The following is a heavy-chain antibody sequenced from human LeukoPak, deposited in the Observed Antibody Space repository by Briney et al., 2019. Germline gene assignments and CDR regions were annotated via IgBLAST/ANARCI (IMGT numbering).Heavy chain of an antibody. V-gene: IGHV1-18*01. D-gene: IGHD4-23*01. CDR2: ISAYNGNT. Sequence: GASVNVSCKASGYTFTSYGISWVRQAPGQGLECMGWISAYNGNTNYAQKLQGRVTMTTDTSTSTAYMELRSLRSDDTAVYYCARGPNKSDGGNSGSAWFDPWGQGTLVTVSS. CDR3: ARGPNKSDGGNSGSAWFDP. J-gene: IGHJ5*02. CDR1: GYTFTSYG.